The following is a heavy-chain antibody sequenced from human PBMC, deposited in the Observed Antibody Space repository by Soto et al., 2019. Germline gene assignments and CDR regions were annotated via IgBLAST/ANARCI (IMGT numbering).Heavy chain of an antibody. J-gene: IGHJ6*02. CDR1: GFTFSGHA. CDR3: ARDGQPLAPYALDV. D-gene: IGHD6-13*01. CDR2: IWYDGSNK. Sequence: QVQVVESGGGVVQPGRSLRLSCTVSGFTFSGHAMHWVRQAPGKGLEWVAQIWYDGSNKYYADSVKGRFTISRDNSKNILYVQMDSLRVDDTAVYYCARDGQPLAPYALDVWGQGTSVTVSS. V-gene: IGHV3-33*01.